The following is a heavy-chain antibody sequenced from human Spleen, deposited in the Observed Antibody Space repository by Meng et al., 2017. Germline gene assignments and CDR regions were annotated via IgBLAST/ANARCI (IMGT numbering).Heavy chain of an antibody. V-gene: IGHV3-7*01. Sequence: ESLKISCAASGFTFSSYWMSWVRQAPGKGLEWVANIKQDGSEKYYVDSVKGRFTISRDNAKNSLYLQMNSLRAEDTAVYYCARDADWVIFDHWGQGALVTVSS. D-gene: IGHD3-9*01. CDR3: ARDADWVIFDH. CDR1: GFTFSSYW. J-gene: IGHJ4*02. CDR2: IKQDGSEK.